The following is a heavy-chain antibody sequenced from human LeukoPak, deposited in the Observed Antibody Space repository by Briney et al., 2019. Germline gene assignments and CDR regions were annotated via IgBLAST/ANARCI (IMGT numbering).Heavy chain of an antibody. V-gene: IGHV1-2*02. CDR3: ARDGSYYYRAFYNWFDP. J-gene: IGHJ5*02. Sequence: ASVNLSCKVSRHTFTVYYMHWGRQAPGQGLEWMGWINPNSGGTNYAQKFQGRVTMTRDPSISTAYMELSSLRSDDTAVYYCARDGSYYYRAFYNWFDPWGQGTLVTVSS. CDR1: RHTFTVYY. D-gene: IGHD1-26*01. CDR2: INPNSGGT.